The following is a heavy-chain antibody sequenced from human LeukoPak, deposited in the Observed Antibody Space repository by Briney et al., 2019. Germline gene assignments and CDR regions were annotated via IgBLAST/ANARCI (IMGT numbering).Heavy chain of an antibody. J-gene: IGHJ6*03. CDR1: SGSISSYY. V-gene: IGHV4-59*01. Sequence: SETLSLTCTVSSGSISSYYWSWIRQPPGKGLEWIGYIYYSGSTNYNPSLKSRVTISVDTSKNQFSLKLSSVTAADTAVYYCARTTEAHSWRTRYYDYYMDVWGKGTTVTISS. D-gene: IGHD6-13*01. CDR3: ARTTEAHSWRTRYYDYYMDV. CDR2: IYYSGST.